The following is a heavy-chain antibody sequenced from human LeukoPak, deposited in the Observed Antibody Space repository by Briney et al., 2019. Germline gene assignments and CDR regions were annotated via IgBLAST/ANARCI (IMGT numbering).Heavy chain of an antibody. V-gene: IGHV3-7*05. CDR1: GFTFSSYW. CDR3: ARDLSGAVAGNFEY. D-gene: IGHD6-19*01. Sequence: GGSLRLSCAASGFTFSSYWMSCVRQAPGKGLEWVANIKQDGSEKYYVDSVRGRFTISRDNAKNSLYLQMNSLRAEDTAVYYCARDLSGAVAGNFEYWGQGTLVTVSS. J-gene: IGHJ4*02. CDR2: IKQDGSEK.